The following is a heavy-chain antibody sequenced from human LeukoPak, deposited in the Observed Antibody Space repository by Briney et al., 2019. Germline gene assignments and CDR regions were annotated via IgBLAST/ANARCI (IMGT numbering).Heavy chain of an antibody. D-gene: IGHD2-8*01. J-gene: IGHJ6*04. CDR1: GFTFSSYG. CDR2: ISYDGSNK. Sequence: PGGSLRLSCAASGFTFSSYGMHWVRQAPGKGLEWVAVISYDGSNKYYADSVKGRFTISRDNSKNTLYLQMNSLRAEDTAVYYCAKYIGLLDYYYYGMDVCGKGTTVTVSS. CDR3: AKYIGLLDYYYYGMDV. V-gene: IGHV3-30*18.